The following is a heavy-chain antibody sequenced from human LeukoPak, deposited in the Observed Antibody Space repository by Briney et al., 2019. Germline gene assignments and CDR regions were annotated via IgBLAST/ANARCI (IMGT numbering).Heavy chain of an antibody. D-gene: IGHD3-10*01. Sequence: TGGSLRLSCAVSGITLSNYGMSWVRQAPGKGLEWVACLSGSGGGTNYADSVQGRFTISRDNPKNTLYLLMNSLRAEDSAVYFCAKRGVVIRVFLVGFHKEAYYFDSWGQGALVTVSS. CDR3: AKRGVVIRVFLVGFHKEAYYFDS. CDR2: LSGSGGGT. J-gene: IGHJ4*02. CDR1: GITLSNYG. V-gene: IGHV3-23*01.